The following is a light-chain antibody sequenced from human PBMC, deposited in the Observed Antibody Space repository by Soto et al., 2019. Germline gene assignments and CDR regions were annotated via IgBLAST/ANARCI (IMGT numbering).Light chain of an antibody. CDR3: SSYTSVSSPLYV. V-gene: IGLV2-14*03. CDR1: SSDVGGYNY. Sequence: SVLTQPASVSGSPGQSITISCTGTSSDVGGYNYVSWYQQYPGKAPKLMIYDVSYRPSGVSNRFSGSKSGNTASLTISGLQAEDEADYYCSSYTSVSSPLYVFGTGTKVTVL. CDR2: DVS. J-gene: IGLJ1*01.